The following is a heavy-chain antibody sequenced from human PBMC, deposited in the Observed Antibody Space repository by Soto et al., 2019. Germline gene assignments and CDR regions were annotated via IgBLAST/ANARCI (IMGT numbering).Heavy chain of an antibody. CDR3: ATVLRFLEWPRRLDY. D-gene: IGHD3-3*01. CDR2: FDPEDGET. J-gene: IGHJ4*02. CDR1: GYTLTELS. Sequence: GASVKVSCKVSGYTLTELSMHWVRQAPGKGLEWMGGFDPEDGETIYAQKFQGRVTMTEDTSTDTAYMELSSLRSEDTAVYYCATVLRFLEWPRRLDYWGQGTLVTVSS. V-gene: IGHV1-24*01.